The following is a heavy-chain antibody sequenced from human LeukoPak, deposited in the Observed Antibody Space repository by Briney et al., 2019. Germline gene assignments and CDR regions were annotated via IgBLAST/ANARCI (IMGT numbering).Heavy chain of an antibody. J-gene: IGHJ4*02. Sequence: GASVKVSCKASGYTFTSYGISWVRQAPGQGLEWMGWNSAYNGNTNYAPKLQGRVTMTTDTSTSTAYMELRSLRSDDTAVYYCARGLARMTLLTSPGFDYWGQGTLVTVSS. CDR1: GYTFTSYG. V-gene: IGHV1-18*01. CDR3: ARGLARMTLLTSPGFDY. CDR2: NSAYNGNT. D-gene: IGHD1-26*01.